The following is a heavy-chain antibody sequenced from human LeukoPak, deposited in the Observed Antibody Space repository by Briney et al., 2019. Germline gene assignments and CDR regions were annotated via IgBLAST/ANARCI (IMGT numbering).Heavy chain of an antibody. CDR3: ARWVVRGLYYYYMDV. D-gene: IGHD3-10*01. Sequence: GASVKVSCKASGYTFTGYYMHWVRQAPGQGLEWMGWINPNSGGTNYAQKFQGGVTMATDTSTSTAYMELRSLRSDDTAVYYCARWVVRGLYYYYMDVWGKGTTVTISS. CDR1: GYTFTGYY. CDR2: INPNSGGT. J-gene: IGHJ6*03. V-gene: IGHV1-2*02.